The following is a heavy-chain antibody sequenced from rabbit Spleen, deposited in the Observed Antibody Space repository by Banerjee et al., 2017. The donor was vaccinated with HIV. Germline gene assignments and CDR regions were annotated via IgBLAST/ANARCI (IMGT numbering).Heavy chain of an antibody. CDR1: GFSFSDRDV. D-gene: IGHD1-1*01. V-gene: IGHV1S45*01. CDR3: ARDLVGVIGWNFYL. J-gene: IGHJ4*01. Sequence: QEQLEESGGGLVKPEGSLTLTCKASGFSFSDRDVMCWVRQAPGKGLEWIACINTATGKAVYASWAKGRFTISKTSSTTVTLQMTSLTVADTATYFCARDLVGVIGWNFYLWGPGTLVTVS. CDR2: INTATGKA.